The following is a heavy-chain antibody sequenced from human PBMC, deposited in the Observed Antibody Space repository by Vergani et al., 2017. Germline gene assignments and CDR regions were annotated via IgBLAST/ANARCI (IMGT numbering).Heavy chain of an antibody. CDR2: IYYSGST. CDR1: GGSISSYY. J-gene: IGHJ4*02. CDR3: ARVRARITIFDY. D-gene: IGHD3-3*01. V-gene: IGHV4-59*01. Sequence: QMQLRESGPGLVKPSETLSLTCTVSGGSISSYYWSWIRQPPGKGLEWIGYIYYSGSTNYNPSLKSRVTISVDTSKNQFSLKLSSVTAADTAVYYCARVRARITIFDYWGQGTLVTVSS.